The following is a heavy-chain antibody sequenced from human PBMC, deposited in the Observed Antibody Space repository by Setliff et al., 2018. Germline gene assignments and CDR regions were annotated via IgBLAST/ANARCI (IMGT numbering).Heavy chain of an antibody. CDR3: SRRNNFWTGYYFDY. Sequence: SETLSLTCTVSGGPISSYYWSWIRQPPGKGLEWIGYIYYSGSTTYNPSLKSRVTISIDTSKNQFSLKLSSLSAADTAVYYCSRRNNFWTGYYFDYWGQGTLVTVSS. D-gene: IGHD3-3*01. J-gene: IGHJ4*02. CDR1: GGPISSYY. V-gene: IGHV4-59*08. CDR2: IYYSGST.